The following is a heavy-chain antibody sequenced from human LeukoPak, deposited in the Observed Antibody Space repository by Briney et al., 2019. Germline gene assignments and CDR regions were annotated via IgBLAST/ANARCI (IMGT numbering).Heavy chain of an antibody. J-gene: IGHJ4*02. CDR3: ARGEPDGQLVGY. Sequence: PSETQSLTCAVYGGSFSGYYWSWIRQPPGKGLEWIGEINHSGSTNYNPSLKSRVTISVDTPKNQFSLKLSSVTAADTAVYYCARGEPDGQLVGYWGQGTLVTVSS. CDR2: INHSGST. CDR1: GGSFSGYY. V-gene: IGHV4-34*01. D-gene: IGHD6-6*01.